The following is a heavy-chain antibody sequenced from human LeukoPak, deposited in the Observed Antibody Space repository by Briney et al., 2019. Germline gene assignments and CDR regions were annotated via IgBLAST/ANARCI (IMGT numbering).Heavy chain of an antibody. CDR3: ARTEVGDGHNHFVY. Sequence: SETLSLTCTVSGGSISSYYWSWIRQTPGKGLEWIGYIYCSGSTNYNPSLKSRVTISVDTSKNRFSLKLSSVTAADTAVYYCARTEVGDGHNHFVYWGQGTLVTVSS. CDR2: IYCSGST. J-gene: IGHJ4*02. D-gene: IGHD5-24*01. CDR1: GGSISSYY. V-gene: IGHV4-59*01.